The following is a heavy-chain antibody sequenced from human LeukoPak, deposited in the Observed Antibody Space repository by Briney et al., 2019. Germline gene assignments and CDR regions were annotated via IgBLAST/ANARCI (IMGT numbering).Heavy chain of an antibody. V-gene: IGHV3-30*04. D-gene: IGHD3-16*01. CDR3: AKVGNPIVEKSRSYQYYGVDV. J-gene: IGHJ6*02. CDR1: GFPFNGYA. CDR2: ITYDAKNK. Sequence: PGGSLRLSCAASGFPFNGYAMHWVRQAPGKGLEWVALITYDAKNKYYGDSVKGRFTISRDNSKNTLFLQMDSLRPDDTAVYYCAKVGNPIVEKSRSYQYYGVDVWGQGTTVTVSS.